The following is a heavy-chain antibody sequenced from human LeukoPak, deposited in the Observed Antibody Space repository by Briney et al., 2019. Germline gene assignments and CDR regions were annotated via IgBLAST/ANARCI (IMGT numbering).Heavy chain of an antibody. CDR1: EYTFTGHL. Sequence: ASVKVSRKASEYTFTGHLMHWVRQATGQGLEGMGWINSNSGGKHYSQKFQGRVTMTRDTSISKAHMELSRLRSDDTAVYFCARGIGDSSGYLVLLYYFDYWGQGTLVTVSS. V-gene: IGHV1-2*02. D-gene: IGHD3-22*01. J-gene: IGHJ4*02. CDR2: INSNSGGK. CDR3: ARGIGDSSGYLVLLYYFDY.